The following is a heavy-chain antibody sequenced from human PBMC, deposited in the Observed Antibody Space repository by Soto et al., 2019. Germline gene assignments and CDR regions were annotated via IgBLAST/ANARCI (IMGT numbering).Heavy chain of an antibody. J-gene: IGHJ4*02. CDR3: ANSGGGYSSSPPHDY. CDR2: ISYDGSNK. Sequence: QVQLVESGGGVVQPGRSLRLSCAASGFTFSSYGMHWVRQAPGKGLEWMAVISYDGSNKYYADSVKGRFTISRDNSKNTLYLRMNGLRAEDTAGYCCANSGGGYSSSPPHDYWGQGTLVTVSS. V-gene: IGHV3-30*18. CDR1: GFTFSSYG. D-gene: IGHD6-13*01.